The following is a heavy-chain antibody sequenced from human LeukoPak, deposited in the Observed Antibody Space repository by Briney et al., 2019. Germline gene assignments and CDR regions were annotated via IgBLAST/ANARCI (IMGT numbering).Heavy chain of an antibody. V-gene: IGHV3-73*01. CDR2: IDTRGKGSAT. CDR3: TRDGGSWSHLDY. CDR1: GFIFSERA. D-gene: IGHD1-26*01. J-gene: IGHJ4*02. Sequence: PGGSLTLPCEGSGFIFSERAIHWVRQASGKGLEWVGRIDTRGKGSATAYAASVRGRFTLSRDDSKSTAYLQMSSLKTEDTAAYFCTRDGGSWSHLDYWGLGVLVTVSS.